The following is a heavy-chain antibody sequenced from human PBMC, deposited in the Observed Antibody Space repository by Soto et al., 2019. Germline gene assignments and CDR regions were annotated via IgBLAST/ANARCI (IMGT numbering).Heavy chain of an antibody. V-gene: IGHV4-59*01. Sequence: ETLSVTCAVSGGAIGSYYWIWIRQPPGNGLELIGYIYYSGSTNYNPSLKSRVTISVDTSKNQFSLKLSSVTAADTAVYYCARDRSAYYSDSSGYPYYYYGMDVWGQGTTVTVSS. CDR3: ARDRSAYYSDSSGYPYYYYGMDV. J-gene: IGHJ6*02. D-gene: IGHD3-22*01. CDR1: GGAIGSYY. CDR2: IYYSGST.